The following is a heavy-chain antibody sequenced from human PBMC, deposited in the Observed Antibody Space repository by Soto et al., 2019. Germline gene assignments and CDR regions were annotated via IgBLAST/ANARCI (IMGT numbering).Heavy chain of an antibody. J-gene: IGHJ6*02. CDR1: GGSISPYY. V-gene: IGHV4-59*08. CDR3: ARVSGYYYYGMDV. Sequence: SETLSLTCTVSGGSISPYYWAWIRQPPGKGLEWVGYIYYSGSTSYNPSLKSRVTLSLETSKSQFSLRLSSVTASDTAVYYCARVSGYYYYGMDVWGQGTTVTVSS. CDR2: IYYSGST. D-gene: IGHD1-26*01.